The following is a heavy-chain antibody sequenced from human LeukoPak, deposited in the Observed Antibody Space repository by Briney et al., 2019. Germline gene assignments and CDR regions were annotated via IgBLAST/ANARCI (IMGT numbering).Heavy chain of an antibody. Sequence: PSETLSLTCTVSGGSISSNSFYWGWIRQPPGKGLEWIGSIHYSGSTYYNPSLKSRVTISVDTSKNHFSLKLTSVTAADTAVYYCARQTYYASGSYSFLDYWGQGTLVTVSS. CDR3: ARQTYYASGSYSFLDY. D-gene: IGHD3-10*01. CDR1: GGSISSNSFY. J-gene: IGHJ4*02. V-gene: IGHV4-39*02. CDR2: IHYSGST.